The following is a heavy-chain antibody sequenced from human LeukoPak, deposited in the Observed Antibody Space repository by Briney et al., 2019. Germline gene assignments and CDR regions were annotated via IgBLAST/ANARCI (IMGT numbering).Heavy chain of an antibody. CDR1: AFTFSSYS. V-gene: IGHV3-48*01. D-gene: IGHD2-2*01. CDR3: AREEGIVVVPAAIGVEYYYYYMDV. J-gene: IGHJ6*03. Sequence: GGSLRLSCAASAFTFSSYSMNWVRQAPGKGLKWVSYISSSSRTIYYADSVKGPFTISRDNAKNSLYLQMNSLRAEDTAVYYCAREEGIVVVPAAIGVEYYYYYMDVWGKGTTVTVSS. CDR2: ISSSSRTI.